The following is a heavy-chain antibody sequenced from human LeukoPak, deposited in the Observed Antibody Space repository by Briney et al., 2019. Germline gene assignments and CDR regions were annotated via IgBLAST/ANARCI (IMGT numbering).Heavy chain of an antibody. CDR3: ATVVLPAANTDC. CDR1: GYTFIDYY. CDR2: VDPEDGET. Sequence: GASVKVSCQVSGYTFIDYYMHWVEQAPGKGLAWMGLVDPEDGETIYAEKFQGRVTITADTSTDTVYMEVRSVRSEDTAVYYCATVVLPAANTDCWGQGTLVTVSS. D-gene: IGHD2-2*01. J-gene: IGHJ4*02. V-gene: IGHV1-69-2*01.